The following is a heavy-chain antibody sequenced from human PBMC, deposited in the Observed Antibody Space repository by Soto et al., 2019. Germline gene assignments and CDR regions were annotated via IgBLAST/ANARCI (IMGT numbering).Heavy chain of an antibody. D-gene: IGHD5-12*01. CDR1: GYTFTAYY. J-gene: IGHJ5*02. CDR3: ARGGGRGYNELDP. Sequence: QVQLVQSGAEVKKPGASVKVSCKASGYTFTAYYMHWVRQAPGQGHEWMCWINPNSGGTYHAQNFQGRVTMTRDTSTTTAYMELASLRSDDMDVYYCARGGGRGYNELDPWGHGTLVIVSS. V-gene: IGHV1-2*02. CDR2: INPNSGGT.